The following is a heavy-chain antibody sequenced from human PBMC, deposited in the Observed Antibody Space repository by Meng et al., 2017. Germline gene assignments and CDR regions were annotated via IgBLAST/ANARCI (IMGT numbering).Heavy chain of an antibody. J-gene: IGHJ5*02. CDR3: ARGSSSWITNWFDP. V-gene: IGHV1-8*01. CDR1: GYTFTSYD. D-gene: IGHD6-13*01. CDR2: MNPNSGNT. Sequence: QVQLVQSGAEVKKPGASVKVSCKASGYTFTSYDINWVRQATGQGLEWMGWMNPNSGNTGYTQKFQGRVTMTRNTSISTAYMELSSLRSEDTAVYYCARGSSSWITNWFDPWGQGTLVTVSS.